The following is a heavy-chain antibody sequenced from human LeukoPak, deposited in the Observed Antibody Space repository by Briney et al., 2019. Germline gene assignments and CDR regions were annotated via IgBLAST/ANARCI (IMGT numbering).Heavy chain of an antibody. CDR1: GGSLSSYY. CDR3: ARAPFRDADDAFDI. V-gene: IGHV4-59*01. J-gene: IGHJ3*02. CDR2: IYYSGST. Sequence: PSETLSLTCTVSGGSLSSYYWSWVRQPPGKGLEWIGYIYYSGSTNYNPSLKSRVTISVGTSKNQFSLKLSSVTAADTAVYYCARAPFRDADDAFDIWGQGTMVTVSS.